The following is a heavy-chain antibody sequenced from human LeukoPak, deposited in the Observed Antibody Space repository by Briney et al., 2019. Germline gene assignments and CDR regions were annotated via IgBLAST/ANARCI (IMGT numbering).Heavy chain of an antibody. J-gene: IGHJ4*02. CDR2: ISSSSSYI. Sequence: GGSLRLSXAASGFTFSSYSMNWVRQAPGKGLEWVSSISSSSSYIYYADSVKGRFTISRDNAKNSLYLQMNSLRAEDTAVYYCARPNWNYGRIDYWGQGTLVTVSS. V-gene: IGHV3-21*01. D-gene: IGHD1-7*01. CDR3: ARPNWNYGRIDY. CDR1: GFTFSSYS.